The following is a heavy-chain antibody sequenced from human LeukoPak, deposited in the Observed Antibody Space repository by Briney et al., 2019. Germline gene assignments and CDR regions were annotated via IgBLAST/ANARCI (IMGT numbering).Heavy chain of an antibody. J-gene: IGHJ4*02. CDR1: GFTFDDYG. CDR2: INWNGGST. Sequence: RPGGSLRLSCAASGFTFDDYGMSWVRQAPGKGLEWVSGINWNGGSTGYADSVKGRFTISRDNAKNSLYLQMNSLRAEDTALYYCASGGYGSGSYYFHDGYWGQETLVTVSS. CDR3: ASGGYGSGSYYFHDGY. V-gene: IGHV3-20*04. D-gene: IGHD3-10*01.